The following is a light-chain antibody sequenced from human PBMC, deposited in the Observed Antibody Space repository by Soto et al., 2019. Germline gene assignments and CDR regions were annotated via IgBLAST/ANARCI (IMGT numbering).Light chain of an antibody. CDR3: QQYNTWPPT. CDR2: GAS. V-gene: IGKV3-15*01. J-gene: IGKJ1*01. Sequence: EIVMTQSPATLSVSPGERASLSCMASQSFRSNLGWYQQKSGQAPRLLIYGASTRATGAPARFSGNGSGTEFTLTISSLQSEDFAVYYCQQYNTWPPTFGQGTKVDI. CDR1: QSFRSN.